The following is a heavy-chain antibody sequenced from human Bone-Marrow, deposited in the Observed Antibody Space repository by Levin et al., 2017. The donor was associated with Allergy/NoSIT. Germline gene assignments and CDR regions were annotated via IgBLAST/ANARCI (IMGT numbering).Heavy chain of an antibody. J-gene: IGHJ4*02. CDR2: INPNSGGT. CDR1: GYTFTGYY. D-gene: IGHD3-22*01. Sequence: ASVKVSCKASGYTFTGYYMHWVRQAPGQGLEWMGWINPNSGGTNYAQKFQGRVTMTRDTSISTAYMELSRLRSDDTAVYYCANHYYDSSGYQGGFDYWGQGTLVTVSS. V-gene: IGHV1-2*02. CDR3: ANHYYDSSGYQGGFDY.